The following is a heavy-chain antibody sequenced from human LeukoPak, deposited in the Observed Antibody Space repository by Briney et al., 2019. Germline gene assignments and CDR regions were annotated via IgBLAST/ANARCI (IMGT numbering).Heavy chain of an antibody. Sequence: GGSLRLSCAASGFSFSAYWMHWVRQAPGKGLEWVSSISSSSSYIYYADSVKGRFTISRDNAKNSLYLQMNSLRAEDTAVYYCARVHSSSWCLDYWGQGTLVTVSS. J-gene: IGHJ4*02. CDR2: ISSSSSYI. CDR3: ARVHSSSWCLDY. D-gene: IGHD6-13*01. CDR1: GFSFSAYW. V-gene: IGHV3-21*01.